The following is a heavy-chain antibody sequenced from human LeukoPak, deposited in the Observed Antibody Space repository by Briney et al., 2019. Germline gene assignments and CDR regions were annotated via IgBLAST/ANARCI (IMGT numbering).Heavy chain of an antibody. V-gene: IGHV4-59*08. Sequence: PSETLSLTCTVSGGSLTSYYWSWIRQSPGKPLEWIGQIYYRGNTNYNPSLKSRVIISVDTSSKRFSLWLNSVTAADTAVYYCARHGREDVTDFDNWGQGTLVTVSS. CDR3: ARHGREDVTDFDN. CDR2: IYYRGNT. CDR1: GGSLTSYY. D-gene: IGHD2-21*02. J-gene: IGHJ4*02.